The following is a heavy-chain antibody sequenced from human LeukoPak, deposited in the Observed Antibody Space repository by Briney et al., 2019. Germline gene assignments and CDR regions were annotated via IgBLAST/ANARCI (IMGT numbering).Heavy chain of an antibody. CDR3: ARHALAVAGRGDFDY. J-gene: IGHJ4*02. CDR2: IYYSGST. CDR1: GGSISSSSYY. Sequence: PSETLSLTCTVSGGSISSSSYYWGWIRQPPGKGLEWIGSIYYSGSTYYNPSLKSRVTISVDTSKNQFSLKLSSVTAADTAVYYCARHALAVAGRGDFDYWGQGTLVTVSS. D-gene: IGHD6-19*01. V-gene: IGHV4-39*01.